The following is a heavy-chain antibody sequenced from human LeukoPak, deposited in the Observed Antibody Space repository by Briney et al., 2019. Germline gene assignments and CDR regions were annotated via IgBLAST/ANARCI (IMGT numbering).Heavy chain of an antibody. CDR3: AHRHLYNYFDY. D-gene: IGHD3-10*01. V-gene: IGHV2-5*02. J-gene: IGHJ4*02. CDR2: IYWDDER. CDR1: GFSLSTSGVG. Sequence: ESGPTLVKPTQTLTLTCTFSGFSLSTSGVGVAWIRQPPEKALEWLAFIYWDDERRYSPSLKSRLAITKDTSKNQVVLTMTNMDPVDTATYYCAHRHLYNYFDYWGQGSLVTVSS.